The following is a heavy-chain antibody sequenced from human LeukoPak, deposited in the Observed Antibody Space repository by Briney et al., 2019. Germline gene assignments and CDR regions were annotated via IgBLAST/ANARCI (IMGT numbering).Heavy chain of an antibody. CDR2: IWYDGSNK. CDR3: AGDYGEYYYGMDV. V-gene: IGHV3-33*01. Sequence: GGSLRLSCAASGFTFSSYGMHWVRQAPGKGLEWVAVIWYDGSNKCYADSVKGRFAISRDNSKNTLYLQMNSLRAEDTAVYYCAGDYGEYYYGMDVWGQGTTVTVSS. D-gene: IGHD4-17*01. CDR1: GFTFSSYG. J-gene: IGHJ6*02.